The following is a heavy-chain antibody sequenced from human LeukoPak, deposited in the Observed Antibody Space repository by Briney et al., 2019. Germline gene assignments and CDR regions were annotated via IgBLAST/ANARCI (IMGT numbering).Heavy chain of an antibody. CDR1: GYSFTSYW. V-gene: IGHV5-51*01. Sequence: GESLKISCKGSGYSFTSYWIGWVRQMPGKGLEWMGILYPGDSDTRYSPSFQPQVTISADTSISTAYLQWSSLKASDTAMYYCARLQLVRSPLDYWGQGTLVTVSS. J-gene: IGHJ4*02. CDR2: LYPGDSDT. D-gene: IGHD6-6*01. CDR3: ARLQLVRSPLDY.